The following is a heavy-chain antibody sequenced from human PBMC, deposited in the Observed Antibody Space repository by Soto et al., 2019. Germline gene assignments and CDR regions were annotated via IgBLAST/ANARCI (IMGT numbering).Heavy chain of an antibody. CDR2: LSYLGTT. CDR3: ATGRSDSGWYEEHC. Sequence: QLHLQESGPGLVKPSETLSLTCTVSNASIRSGTYYWAWIRQPPGRGLEWIGSLSYLGTTDYNPSLKSRVTISKDASKNQFSLKRTSMTAAETAVYYCATGRSDSGWYEEHCWGQGTLVTVSS. J-gene: IGHJ4*02. V-gene: IGHV4-39*01. D-gene: IGHD6-19*01. CDR1: NASIRSGTYY.